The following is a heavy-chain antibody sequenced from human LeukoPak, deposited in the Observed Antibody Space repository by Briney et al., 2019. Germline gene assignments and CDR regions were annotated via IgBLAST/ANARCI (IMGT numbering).Heavy chain of an antibody. CDR2: INPNSGVT. J-gene: IGHJ4*02. CDR3: ATSVLLVVY. D-gene: IGHD2-8*02. Sequence: ASVKVSCKASGYTFSAYYIHWVRQAPGQGLEWMGWINPNSGVTNYPQEFQGRVTMTRDTSITTAYMALSSLRSDDTAVYYCATSVLLVVYWGQGTLVTVSS. CDR1: GYTFSAYY. V-gene: IGHV1-2*02.